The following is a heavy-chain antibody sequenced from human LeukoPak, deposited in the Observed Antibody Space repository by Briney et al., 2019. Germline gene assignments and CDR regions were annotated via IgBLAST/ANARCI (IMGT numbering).Heavy chain of an antibody. CDR1: GFTFSDYY. CDR2: ISPSSSYT. V-gene: IGHV3-11*05. CDR3: ARALTNPTYYFDY. D-gene: IGHD1-14*01. J-gene: IGHJ4*02. Sequence: GSLRLSCAASGFTFSDYYMTWIRQAPGKGLEWVSYISPSSSYTNYADSVRGRFTISRDNAKNSLYLQMNSLRADDTAVYYCARALTNPTYYFDYWGQGTLVTVSS.